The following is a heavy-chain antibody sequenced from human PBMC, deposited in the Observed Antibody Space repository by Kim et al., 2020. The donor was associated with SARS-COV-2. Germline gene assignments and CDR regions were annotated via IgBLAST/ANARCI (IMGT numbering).Heavy chain of an antibody. V-gene: IGHV3-33*03. J-gene: IGHJ6*02. Sequence: GGSLRLSCAASGFSFSNYGMHWVRQAPGKGLEWVSVIWYDGSSKYYADSVKGRFTISRDNSKNTLYLQMNSLRVDDTAVYYCSKDWLLNQLYYGMNVWGPETTVTLSS. CDR2: IWYDGSSK. CDR3: SKDWLLNQLYYGMNV. CDR1: GFSFSNYG. D-gene: IGHD6-19*01.